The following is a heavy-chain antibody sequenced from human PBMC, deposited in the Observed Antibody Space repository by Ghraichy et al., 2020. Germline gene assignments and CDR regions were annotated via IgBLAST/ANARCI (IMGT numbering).Heavy chain of an antibody. CDR1: GFTFSSYS. D-gene: IGHD3-22*01. CDR2: SSSSSSYI. CDR3: ARSYDSSGYYSGGV. V-gene: IGHV3-21*01. Sequence: SLNISCAASGFTFSSYSMNWVRQAPGKGLEWVSSSSSSSSYIYYADSVKGRFTISRDNAKNSLYLQMNSLRAEDTAVYYCARSYDSSGYYSGGVWGQGTLVTVSS. J-gene: IGHJ4*02.